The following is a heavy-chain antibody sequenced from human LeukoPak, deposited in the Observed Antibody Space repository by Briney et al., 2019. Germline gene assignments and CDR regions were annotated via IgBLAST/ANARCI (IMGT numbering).Heavy chain of an antibody. V-gene: IGHV4-39*01. J-gene: IGHJ5*02. D-gene: IGHD5-12*01. Sequence: SETLSLTCTVSGGSISSNSYYWGWIRQPPGKGLEWIGNTFYSGRTYYTPSLKSRVTISIDTSKNQFSLRLNSVTAADTAVYYCARSIGDIVATISLGHDNWFDPWGQGTLVTVSS. CDR2: TFYSGRT. CDR1: GGSISSNSYY. CDR3: ARSIGDIVATISLGHDNWFDP.